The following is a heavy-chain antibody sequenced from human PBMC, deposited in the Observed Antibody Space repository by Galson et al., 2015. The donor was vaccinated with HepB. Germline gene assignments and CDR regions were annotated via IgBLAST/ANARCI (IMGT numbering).Heavy chain of an antibody. V-gene: IGHV3-7*01. CDR1: SFTFSSSW. Sequence: SLRLSCAASSFTFSSSWMTWVRQAPGKGLEWVAIVKQDGSQEDYVGSVKGRFTIFRDNAKSSLFLQMNSLRAEDTAVYYCAGGRGNDLKPLDYWGQGILVTVSS. CDR3: AGGRGNDLKPLDY. J-gene: IGHJ4*02. D-gene: IGHD5-12*01. CDR2: VKQDGSQE.